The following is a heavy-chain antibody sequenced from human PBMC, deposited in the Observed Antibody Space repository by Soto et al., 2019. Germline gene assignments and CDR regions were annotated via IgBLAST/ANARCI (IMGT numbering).Heavy chain of an antibody. J-gene: IGHJ4*02. CDR2: IYYSGST. CDR3: ARHTYGDYEKLDS. V-gene: IGHV4-59*08. CDR1: CGSISNVY. Sequence: SETLSLTYTVSCGSISNVYWNRIRQPPGKGLEWIGYIYYSGSTKYNPSLKSRVTISVDTSKNQFSLKLSSVTAADTAVYYCARHTYGDYEKLDSWGQGTLVTVSS. D-gene: IGHD4-17*01.